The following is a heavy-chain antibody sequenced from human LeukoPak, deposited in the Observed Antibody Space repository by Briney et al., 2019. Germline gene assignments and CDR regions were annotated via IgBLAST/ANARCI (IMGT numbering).Heavy chain of an antibody. V-gene: IGHV4-30-2*01. J-gene: IGHJ6*03. D-gene: IGHD3-10*01. Sequence: SETLSLTCTVSGGSISSGGYYWSWIRRPPGKGLEWIGYIYHSGSTYYNPSLKSRVTISVDRSKNQFSLKLSSVTAADTAVYYCARANGPEWFGELLGEYYYYMDVWGKGTTVTVSS. CDR1: GGSISSGGYY. CDR2: IYHSGST. CDR3: ARANGPEWFGELLGEYYYYMDV.